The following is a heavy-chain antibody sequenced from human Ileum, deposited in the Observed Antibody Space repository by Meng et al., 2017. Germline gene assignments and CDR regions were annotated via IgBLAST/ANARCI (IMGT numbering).Heavy chain of an antibody. D-gene: IGHD1-7*01. Sequence: QVHVVQSGAEVKKPGASVKVSCKPSGYSFTGYYMHWVRQAPGQGLGWMGRINSNSGGTNYAQKFKGRVTLTRDISTVYMELSSLRSDDTAVYYCASRNYNYDDYFEYWGQGTLVTVSS. J-gene: IGHJ4*02. V-gene: IGHV1-2*06. CDR2: INSNSGGT. CDR3: ASRNYNYDDYFEY. CDR1: GYSFTGYY.